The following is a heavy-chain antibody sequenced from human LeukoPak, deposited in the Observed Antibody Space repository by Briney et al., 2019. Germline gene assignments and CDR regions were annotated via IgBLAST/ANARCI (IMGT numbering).Heavy chain of an antibody. V-gene: IGHV1-8*01. D-gene: IGHD5-12*01. CDR2: MNPNSGNT. Sequence: ASVKVSCKASGYTFTSYDINWVRQATGQGLEWMGWMNPNSGNTGYAQKFQGRVTMTRNTSISTAYMELSSLRSEDTAEYYCARGYSGTHTPDYWGQGTLVTVSS. J-gene: IGHJ4*02. CDR3: ARGYSGTHTPDY. CDR1: GYTFTSYD.